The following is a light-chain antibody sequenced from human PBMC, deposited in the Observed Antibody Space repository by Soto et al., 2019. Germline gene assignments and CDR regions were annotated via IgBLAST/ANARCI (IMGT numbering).Light chain of an antibody. CDR3: QQYGGSRT. CDR2: GAS. J-gene: IGKJ1*01. CDR1: QSVSSSY. Sequence: EIVLTQSPGTLSLSPGERATLSCRASQSVSSSYLAWYQQKPGQAPRLLIYGASSRATGIPDRFSGSGSGTAFTLTISRLELEDFAVYYCQQYGGSRTFGQGPKVEIK. V-gene: IGKV3-20*01.